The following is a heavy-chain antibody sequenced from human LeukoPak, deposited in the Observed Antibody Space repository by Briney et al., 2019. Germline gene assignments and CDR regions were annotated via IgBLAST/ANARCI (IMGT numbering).Heavy chain of an antibody. D-gene: IGHD2-15*01. V-gene: IGHV4-39*01. CDR3: AREATATGFDALDI. CDR1: GGSISSSSYY. Sequence: PSETLSLTCTVSGGSISSSSYYWGWIRQPPGKGLEWIGSIYYSGSTYYNPSLKSRVTISVDTSKNQFSLKLSSVTAADTAVYYCAREATATGFDALDIWGQGTMVTVSS. J-gene: IGHJ3*02. CDR2: IYYSGST.